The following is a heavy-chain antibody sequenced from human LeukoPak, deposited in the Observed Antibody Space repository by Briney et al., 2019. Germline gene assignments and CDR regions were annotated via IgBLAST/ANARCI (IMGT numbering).Heavy chain of an antibody. Sequence: GGFLRLSCAASGFTFSSYSMNWVRQAPGKGLEWVAVIWYDGSNKYYADSVKGRFTISRDNSKNTLYLQMNSLRAEDTAVYYCARDRDHYGTGYYFDYWGQGTLVTVSS. V-gene: IGHV3-33*08. J-gene: IGHJ4*02. CDR3: ARDRDHYGTGYYFDY. CDR2: IWYDGSNK. CDR1: GFTFSSYS. D-gene: IGHD4-17*01.